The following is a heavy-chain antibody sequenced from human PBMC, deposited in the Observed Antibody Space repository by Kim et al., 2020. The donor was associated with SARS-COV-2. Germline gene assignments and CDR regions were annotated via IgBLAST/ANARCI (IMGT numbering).Heavy chain of an antibody. J-gene: IGHJ4*02. CDR2: ISTATGNT. V-gene: IGHV1-3*04. CDR3: TRGPKYY. Sequence: ASVKVSCKTSGYSFTTYDVHWMRQAPGQRLEWMGWISTATGNTVSSENFQGRVTITRDKSASAASMEVSSLQSEDTAVYFFTRGPKYYLVQGLLVTFSS. CDR1: GYSFTTYD. D-gene: IGHD3-10*01.